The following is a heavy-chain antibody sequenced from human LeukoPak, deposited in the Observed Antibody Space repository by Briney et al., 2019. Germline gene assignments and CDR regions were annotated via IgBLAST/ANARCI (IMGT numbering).Heavy chain of an antibody. V-gene: IGHV1-46*01. J-gene: IGHJ5*02. CDR3: ARDREAVAHTNWFDP. Sequence: ASVKFSCKASGYTFTGYYMHWVRQAPGQGLEWMGIINPSGGSTSYAQKFQGRVTMTRDTSTSTVYMELSSLRSEDTAVYYCARDREAVAHTNWFDPWGQGTLVTVSS. D-gene: IGHD6-19*01. CDR2: INPSGGST. CDR1: GYTFTGYY.